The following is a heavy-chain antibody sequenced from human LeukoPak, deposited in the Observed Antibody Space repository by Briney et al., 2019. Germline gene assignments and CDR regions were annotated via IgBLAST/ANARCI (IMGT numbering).Heavy chain of an antibody. CDR1: AYSFTPYY. CDR3: ARDHPTDAFDI. Sequence: GASVKVSCKASAYSFTPYYIHWVRQAPGQGLEWMGIINPSGGSTTYAQKFQDRVTMTWDTSTSTVYMELSSLRSEDTAVYYCARDHPTDAFDIWGQGTMVTVSS. V-gene: IGHV1-46*01. J-gene: IGHJ3*02. CDR2: INPSGGST.